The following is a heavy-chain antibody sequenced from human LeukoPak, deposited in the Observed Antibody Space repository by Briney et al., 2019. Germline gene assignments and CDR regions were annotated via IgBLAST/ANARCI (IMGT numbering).Heavy chain of an antibody. V-gene: IGHV1-69*10. Sequence: GASVTVSCTASRGTLSSYAISWVGQAPGQGLEGMGGIIPILGIAHYAQKFQGRVTITADKSTSTAYMELSSLRSEDAAVDYCARPSYDQEGDYWGQGTLVTVSS. CDR2: IIPILGIA. CDR3: ARPSYDQEGDY. CDR1: RGTLSSYA. D-gene: IGHD5-12*01. J-gene: IGHJ4*02.